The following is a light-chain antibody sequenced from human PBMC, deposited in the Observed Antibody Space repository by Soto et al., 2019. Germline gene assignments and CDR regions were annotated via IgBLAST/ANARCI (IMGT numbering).Light chain of an antibody. J-gene: IGKJ5*01. CDR1: QSVSNN. V-gene: IGKV3-15*01. CDR2: DAS. Sequence: LVMAQSPGTLYLSPGERATRCFRASQSVSNNLAWFQQKPGQVPRLLIFDASTRVAGIPDRFTGSGSGTDFTLTISSLQSEDFAVYYCQQYNIWRSISFGQGTRLEIK. CDR3: QQYNIWRSIS.